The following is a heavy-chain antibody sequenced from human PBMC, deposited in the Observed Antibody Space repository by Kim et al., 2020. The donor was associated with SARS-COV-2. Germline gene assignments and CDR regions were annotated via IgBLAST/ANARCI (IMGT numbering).Heavy chain of an antibody. CDR1: GGSISSGGYS. CDR3: ARAGNNWNYGFDY. Sequence: SETLSLTCAVSGGSISSGGYSWSWIRQPPGKGLEWIGYIYHSGSTYYNPSLKSRVTISVDRSKNQFSLKLSSVTAADTAVYYCARAGNNWNYGFDYWGQGTLVTVSS. D-gene: IGHD1-7*01. CDR2: IYHSGST. J-gene: IGHJ4*02. V-gene: IGHV4-30-2*01.